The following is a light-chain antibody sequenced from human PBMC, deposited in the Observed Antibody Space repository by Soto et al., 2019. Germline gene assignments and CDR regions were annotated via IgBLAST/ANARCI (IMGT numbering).Light chain of an antibody. CDR2: SAS. J-gene: IGKJ1*01. V-gene: IGKV3-15*01. Sequence: EIVMTQSPATLSVSPGERATLSCRASESVSYYLAWYQQKPGQAPRLLIYSASTRATGIPARFSGSGSGTEFTLTISSLQSEDFAVYYCQQYNNWPPRGTFGQGTKVDI. CDR3: QQYNNWPPRGT. CDR1: ESVSYY.